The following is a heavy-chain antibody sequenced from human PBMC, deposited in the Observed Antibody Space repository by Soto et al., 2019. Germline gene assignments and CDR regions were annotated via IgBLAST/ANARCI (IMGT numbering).Heavy chain of an antibody. V-gene: IGHV1-8*01. CDR3: AGGSVTTLCYYYYCMAV. Sequence: QVQLVQSGAAVKKPGASVKFSCKASGYTFTSYDSTWVRKDTGQGLGWMGLMNPNRGNAGYEQTLQGRVTMTRSAAISTSYMELSSLRSEDTAVYYCAGGSVTTLCYYYYCMAVWGKETTVTVSS. J-gene: IGHJ6*03. D-gene: IGHD4-17*01. CDR2: MNPNRGNA. CDR1: GYTFTSYD.